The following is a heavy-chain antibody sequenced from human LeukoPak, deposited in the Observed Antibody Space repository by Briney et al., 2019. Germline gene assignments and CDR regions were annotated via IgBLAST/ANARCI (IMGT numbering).Heavy chain of an antibody. J-gene: IGHJ4*02. D-gene: IGHD3-10*01. Sequence: GGSLRLSCAASGFTFDDYAMHWVRQVPGKGLEWVSGITWNSGSIAYAGSVKGRFTISRDNAKNSLYLQMNSLGPEDTALYYCAKDTTFAYGSGSYFDYWGQGTLVSVSS. V-gene: IGHV3-9*01. CDR3: AKDTTFAYGSGSYFDY. CDR2: ITWNSGSI. CDR1: GFTFDDYA.